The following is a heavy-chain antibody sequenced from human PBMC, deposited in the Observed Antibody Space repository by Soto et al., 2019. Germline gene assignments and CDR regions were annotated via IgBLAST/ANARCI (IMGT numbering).Heavy chain of an antibody. D-gene: IGHD5-18*01. V-gene: IGHV5-10-1*01. CDR3: ARQSTDMVLYYYGMDV. CDR2: IDPSYSYT. Sequence: GESLKIWCKGSGYSFTSYWISWVRQMPGKGLEWLGRIDPSYSYTNYNPSFQGHVTMSADKSISTSYLQWSSLKAADTDMYYCARQSTDMVLYYYGMDVWGQGTTVTVSS. CDR1: GYSFTSYW. J-gene: IGHJ6*02.